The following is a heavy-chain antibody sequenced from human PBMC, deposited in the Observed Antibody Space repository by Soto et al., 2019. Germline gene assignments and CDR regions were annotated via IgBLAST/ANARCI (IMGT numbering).Heavy chain of an antibody. CDR3: ATTFSIALPLWWSTGGRWFDP. V-gene: IGHV1-24*01. J-gene: IGHJ5*02. Sequence: RASVKVSCKVSGYTLTELSMHWVRQAPGKGLEWMGGFDPEDGETIYAQKFQGRVTMTEDTSTDTAYMELSSLRSEDTAVYYCATTFSIALPLWWSTGGRWFDPWGQGTLVTVSS. CDR2: FDPEDGET. CDR1: GYTLTELS. D-gene: IGHD5-18*01.